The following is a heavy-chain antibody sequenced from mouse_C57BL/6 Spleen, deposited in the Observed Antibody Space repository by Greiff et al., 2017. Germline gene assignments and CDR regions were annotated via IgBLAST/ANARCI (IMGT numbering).Heavy chain of an antibody. D-gene: IGHD1-1*01. CDR3: ARDYGSSSYAMDY. V-gene: IGHV1-55*01. CDR1: GYTFTSYW. J-gene: IGHJ4*01. Sequence: VQLQQPGAELVKPGASVKMSCKASGYTFTSYWITWVKQRPGQGLEWIGAISPGSGSTNYNEKFKSKATLTEDTSSSTAYMQLSSLTSEDSAVYYCARDYGSSSYAMDYWGQGTSVTVSS. CDR2: ISPGSGST.